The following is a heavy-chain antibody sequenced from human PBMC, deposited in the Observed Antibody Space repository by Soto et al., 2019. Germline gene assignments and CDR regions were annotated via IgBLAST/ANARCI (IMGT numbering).Heavy chain of an antibody. V-gene: IGHV3-21*01. CDR1: GFTFSSYS. CDR3: ARDRSVARDFDY. CDR2: ISSSSSYI. D-gene: IGHD5-12*01. Sequence: SLRLSCAASGFTFSSYSMNWVRQAPGKGLEWVSSISSSSSYIYYADSVKGRFTISRDNAKNSLYLQMNSLRAEDTAVYYCARDRSVARDFDYWGQGTLVTVSS. J-gene: IGHJ4*02.